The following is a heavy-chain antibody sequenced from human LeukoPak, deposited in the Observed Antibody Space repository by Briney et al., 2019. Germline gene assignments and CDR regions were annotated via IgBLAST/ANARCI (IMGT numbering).Heavy chain of an antibody. Sequence: QSGGSLRLSCAASGFTVSSNYMSWVRQAPGKGLEWVSVIYSGGSTYYADSVKGRFTISRDNSKNTLYLQMNSLRAEDTAVYYCASPQSTVTTYYYYYGMDVWGQGTTVTVSS. D-gene: IGHD4-17*01. V-gene: IGHV3-66*01. CDR2: IYSGGST. CDR3: ASPQSTVTTYYYYYGMDV. J-gene: IGHJ6*02. CDR1: GFTVSSNY.